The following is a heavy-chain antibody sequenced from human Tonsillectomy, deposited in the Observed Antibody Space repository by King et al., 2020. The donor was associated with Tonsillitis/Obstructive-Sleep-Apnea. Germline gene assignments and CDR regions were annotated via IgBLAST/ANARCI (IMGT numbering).Heavy chain of an antibody. CDR1: GLTFDDYA. V-gene: IGHV3-43*02. CDR2: ISGDGGGT. J-gene: IGHJ6*03. Sequence: QLVQSGGGVVQPGGSLRLSCAASGLTFDDYAFHWVRQAPGKGLEWVSLISGDGGGTYYADSVKGRFTISRNNSKNSLYLHMNSLRTDDTALYYCAKYLGKYSFFYMDVWGKGTTVTVS. CDR3: AKYLGKYSFFYMDV. D-gene: IGHD2-15*01.